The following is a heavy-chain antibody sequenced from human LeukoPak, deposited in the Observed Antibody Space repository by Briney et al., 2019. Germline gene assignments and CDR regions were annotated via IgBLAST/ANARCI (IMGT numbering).Heavy chain of an antibody. CDR3: AREGPRGNSQFDY. CDR2: ISHDSSNK. CDR1: GFTFSSYS. Sequence: PGGSLRLSCAASGFTFSSYSMHWVRQAPGKGLEWVAVISHDSSNKFYTGSVRGRFSISRDNSKDTLFLQMNGLRAKDTAVYYCAREGPRGNSQFDYWGQGTLVTVSS. V-gene: IGHV3-30-3*01. D-gene: IGHD2/OR15-2a*01. J-gene: IGHJ4*02.